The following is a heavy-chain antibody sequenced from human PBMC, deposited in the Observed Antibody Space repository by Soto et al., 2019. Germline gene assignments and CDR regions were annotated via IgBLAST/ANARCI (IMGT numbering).Heavy chain of an antibody. Sequence: GASVKVSCKASGGTFSSYAISWVRQAPGQGLEWMGGIIPIFGTANYAQKFQGRVTITADESTSTAYMELRSLRSDDTAVYYCARVVRSGHYYYYYMDVWGKGTTVTVSS. J-gene: IGHJ6*03. CDR3: ARVVRSGHYYYYYMDV. CDR2: IIPIFGTA. V-gene: IGHV1-69*13. CDR1: GGTFSSYA. D-gene: IGHD3-10*01.